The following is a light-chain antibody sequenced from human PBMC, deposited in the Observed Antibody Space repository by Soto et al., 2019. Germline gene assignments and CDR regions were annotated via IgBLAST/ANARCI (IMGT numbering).Light chain of an antibody. CDR1: SSDVGGYNY. CDR3: CSYAGNSLWV. V-gene: IGLV2-11*01. Sequence: QSALTQPRSVSGSPGQSVTISCTGTSSDVGGYNYVSWYHQHPGKAPKLMIYDVSKWPSGVPDRFSGSKSGNTASLTISGLQAEDEADYYCCSYAGNSLWVFGGGTKLTVL. J-gene: IGLJ3*02. CDR2: DVS.